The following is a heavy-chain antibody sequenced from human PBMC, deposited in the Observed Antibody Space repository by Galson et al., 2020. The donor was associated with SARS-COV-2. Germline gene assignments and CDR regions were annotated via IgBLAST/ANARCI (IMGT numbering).Heavy chain of an antibody. CDR1: GYTFTGYY. J-gene: IGHJ6*02. CDR3: ARIGMDLLAPYYYYYYGMDV. V-gene: IGHV1-2*02. D-gene: IGHD3-10*01. CDR2: INPNSGGT. Sequence: ASVKVSCKASGYTFTGYYMHWVRQAPGQGLEWMGWINPNSGGTNHAQKFQGRVTMTRDTSISTAYMELSRLRSDDTAVYYCARIGMDLLAPYYYYYYGMDVWCQGTTVTVSS.